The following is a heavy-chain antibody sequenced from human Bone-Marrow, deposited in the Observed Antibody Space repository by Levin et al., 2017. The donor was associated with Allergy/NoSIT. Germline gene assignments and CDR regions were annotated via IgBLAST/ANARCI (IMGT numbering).Heavy chain of an antibody. V-gene: IGHV1-2*06. J-gene: IGHJ4*02. Sequence: ASVKVSCKASGYTFTSYYMHWVRQAPGQGLEWVGRIGPASGGTDYAQKFQGRVTMTSDTSITSVYMELSGLTSDDTAVYYCTRKAYGTYDYWGQGTLVNVSS. CDR3: TRKAYGTYDY. CDR1: GYTFTSYY. CDR2: IGPASGGT. D-gene: IGHD1-1*01.